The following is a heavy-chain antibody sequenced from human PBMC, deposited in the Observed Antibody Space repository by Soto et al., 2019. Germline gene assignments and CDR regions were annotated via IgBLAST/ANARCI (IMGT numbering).Heavy chain of an antibody. D-gene: IGHD1-1*01. CDR3: ARDRNNHFDY. CDR2: IWYDGSKE. V-gene: IGHV3-33*01. CDR1: GFTVSCYG. Sequence: GGSLRLSCAASGFTVSCYGMHWVRQAPGKGLEWVAVIWYDGSKEYYADSVKGRFTISRDSSKNTLYLQMNSLRDEDTAVYYCARDRNNHFDYWGQGTPVTVSS. J-gene: IGHJ4*02.